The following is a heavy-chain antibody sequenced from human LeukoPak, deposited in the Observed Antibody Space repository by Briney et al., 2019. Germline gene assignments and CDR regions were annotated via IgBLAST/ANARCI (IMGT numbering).Heavy chain of an antibody. Sequence: GGSLRVSCAASGFTFNTSWMTWVRQAPGKGLEWVANIKQDGGEEYYADSVRGRFTISRDNAKNSLYLQMNGLRAEDTAVYYCARDPYDTSGSYYAAFDIWGQGTVVTVSS. CDR3: ARDPYDTSGSYYAAFDI. V-gene: IGHV3-7*01. D-gene: IGHD3-22*01. J-gene: IGHJ3*02. CDR1: GFTFNTSW. CDR2: IKQDGGEE.